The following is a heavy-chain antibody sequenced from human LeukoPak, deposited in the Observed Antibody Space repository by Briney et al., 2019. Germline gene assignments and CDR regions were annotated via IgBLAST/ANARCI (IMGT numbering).Heavy chain of an antibody. CDR2: IYYSGST. Sequence: SETLSLTCTVSGGSISSYYWSWIRQPPGKGLEWIGYIYYSGSTNYNPSLKSRVTISVDTSKNQFSLKLSSVTAADTAVYYCARAYDYIWGSYRSRTGYYFDYWGQGTLVTVSS. CDR1: GGSISSYY. CDR3: ARAYDYIWGSYRSRTGYYFDY. V-gene: IGHV4-59*12. D-gene: IGHD3-16*02. J-gene: IGHJ4*02.